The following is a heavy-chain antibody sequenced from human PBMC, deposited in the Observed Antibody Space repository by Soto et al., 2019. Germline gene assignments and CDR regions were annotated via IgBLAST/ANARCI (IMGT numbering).Heavy chain of an antibody. CDR1: GYTFSSYG. CDR2: ISGYNGNT. J-gene: IGHJ4*02. V-gene: IGHV1-18*01. CDR3: AREISGGGYNLNFAFKY. Sequence: GASVKVSCKTSGYTFSSYGISWVRQAPGEGLKWLGWISGYNGNTNYAQSLQGRLTLATDTSTSTAYMELRSLRSDDSAMYYCAREISGGGYNLNFAFKYWGQGTLVTVSS. D-gene: IGHD3-10*01.